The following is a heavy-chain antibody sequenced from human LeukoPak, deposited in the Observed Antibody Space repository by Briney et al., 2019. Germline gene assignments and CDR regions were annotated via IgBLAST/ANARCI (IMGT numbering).Heavy chain of an antibody. J-gene: IGHJ4*02. CDR2: MYYSGST. CDR3: ARVLRDYYDSSGYSYYFDY. CDR1: GGSISSSSYY. V-gene: IGHV4-39*07. Sequence: SETLSLTCTVSGGSISSSSYYWGWIRQPPGKGLEWIGSMYYSGSTYYNPSLKSRVTISVDTSKNQFSLKLSSVTAADTAVYYCARVLRDYYDSSGYSYYFDYWGQGTLVTVSS. D-gene: IGHD3-22*01.